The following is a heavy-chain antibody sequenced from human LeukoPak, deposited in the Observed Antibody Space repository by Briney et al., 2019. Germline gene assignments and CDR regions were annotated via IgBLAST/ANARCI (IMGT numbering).Heavy chain of an antibody. CDR3: ASGNYGSGSYYLDY. CDR2: IYHSGST. J-gene: IGHJ4*02. Sequence: PSETLSLTCKVSGGSISSYYLSWIRQPPGKGLEWMGYIYHSGSTNYNPSLKSRVTISVDTSKNQFSLKLSSVTAADTAVYYCASGNYGSGSYYLDYWGQGTLVTVSS. CDR1: GGSISSYY. V-gene: IGHV4-59*01. D-gene: IGHD3-10*01.